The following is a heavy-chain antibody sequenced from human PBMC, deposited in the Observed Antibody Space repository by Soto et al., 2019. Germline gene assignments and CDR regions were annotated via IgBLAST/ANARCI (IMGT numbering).Heavy chain of an antibody. CDR3: ARDLMGDILTGYRVGNWFDP. CDR1: GYTFTGYY. CDR2: INPNSGGT. Sequence: ASVKVSCKASGYTFTGYYMHWVRQAPGQGLEWMGWINPNSGGTNYAQKFQGWVTMTRDTSISTAYMELSRLRSDDTAVYYCARDLMGDILTGYRVGNWFDPWGQGTLVTVS. J-gene: IGHJ5*02. D-gene: IGHD3-9*01. V-gene: IGHV1-2*04.